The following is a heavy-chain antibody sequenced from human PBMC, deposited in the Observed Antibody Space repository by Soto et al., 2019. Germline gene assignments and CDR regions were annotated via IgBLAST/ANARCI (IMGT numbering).Heavy chain of an antibody. CDR1: GFTFTDYV. D-gene: IGHD1-20*01. J-gene: IGHJ4*02. V-gene: IGHV3-23*01. Sequence: EVQLLQSGGGLVHPGGSVRLSCAASGFTFTDYVINWVRQAPGKGLQWVSGISGGGDRVWQADSVRGRFSISRDASENILYLQMNSLRVDDTALYYCTRETVAGITGLDYWGPGTLVTVSS. CDR2: ISGGGDRV. CDR3: TRETVAGITGLDY.